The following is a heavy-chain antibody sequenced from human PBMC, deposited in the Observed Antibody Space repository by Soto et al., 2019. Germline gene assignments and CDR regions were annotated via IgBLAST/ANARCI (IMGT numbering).Heavy chain of an antibody. V-gene: IGHV3-33*01. J-gene: IGHJ1*01. CDR2: IWYDGSNK. D-gene: IGHD2-21*02. Sequence: QVQLVESGGGVVQPGRSLRLSCAASGFTFSSYGMHWVRQAPGKGLEWVAVIWYDGSNKYYADSVKGRFTISRDNSKNTLYLQMNSLRAEDTAVYYCARDSCSGDCYPEYFQHWGQGTLVTVSS. CDR1: GFTFSSYG. CDR3: ARDSCSGDCYPEYFQH.